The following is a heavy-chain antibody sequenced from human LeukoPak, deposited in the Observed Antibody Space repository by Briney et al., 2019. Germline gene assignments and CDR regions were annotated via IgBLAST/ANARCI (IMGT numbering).Heavy chain of an antibody. V-gene: IGHV4-34*01. J-gene: IGHJ4*02. Sequence: SETLSLTCAVYGGSFSGYYWSWIRQPPGKGLEWIGEINHSGSTNYNPSLKSRVTISVDTSKNQFSLKLSSVTAADTAVYYCARSRVPAATRAGYYFDYWGQGTLVTVSS. CDR1: GGSFSGYY. D-gene: IGHD2-2*01. CDR3: ARSRVPAATRAGYYFDY. CDR2: INHSGST.